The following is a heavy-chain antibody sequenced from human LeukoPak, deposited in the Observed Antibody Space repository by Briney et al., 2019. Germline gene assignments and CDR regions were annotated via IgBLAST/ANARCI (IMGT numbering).Heavy chain of an antibody. D-gene: IGHD3-22*01. CDR1: GFTFSSYG. Sequence: GGSLRLSCAASGFTFSSYGMSWVRQAPGKGLEWVSAISGSGGSTYYADSVKGRFTISRDNSKNTLYLQMNSLRAEDTAVYYCAKDRASYYDSSGASWGQGTLVTVSS. CDR2: ISGSGGST. CDR3: AKDRASYYDSSGAS. J-gene: IGHJ4*02. V-gene: IGHV3-23*01.